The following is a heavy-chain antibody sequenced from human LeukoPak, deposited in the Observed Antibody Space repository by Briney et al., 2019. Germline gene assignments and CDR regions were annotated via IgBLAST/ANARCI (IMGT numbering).Heavy chain of an antibody. CDR3: ARADPSYYDFWSGYHENNWFDP. CDR1: GGSISSYY. Sequence: PSETLSLTCTVSGGSISSYYWSWIRQPPGKGLEWIGYIYYSGSTNYNPSLKSRVTISVDTSKNQFSLKLSSVTAADTAVYYCARADPSYYDFWSGYHENNWFDPWGQGTLVTVSS. CDR2: IYYSGST. V-gene: IGHV4-59*01. D-gene: IGHD3-3*01. J-gene: IGHJ5*02.